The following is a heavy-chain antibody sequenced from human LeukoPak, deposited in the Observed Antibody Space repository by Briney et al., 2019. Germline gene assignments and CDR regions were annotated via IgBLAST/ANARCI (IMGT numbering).Heavy chain of an antibody. CDR1: GGSISSSSYY. D-gene: IGHD4-17*01. CDR3: ARDVDYGDYASAFDI. Sequence: SETLSLTCTVSGGSISSSSYYWGWIRQPPGKGLEWIGSIYYSGSTYYNPSLKSRVTISVDTSKNQFSLKLSSVTAADTAVYYCARDVDYGDYASAFDIWGQGTMVTVSS. J-gene: IGHJ3*02. CDR2: IYYSGST. V-gene: IGHV4-39*07.